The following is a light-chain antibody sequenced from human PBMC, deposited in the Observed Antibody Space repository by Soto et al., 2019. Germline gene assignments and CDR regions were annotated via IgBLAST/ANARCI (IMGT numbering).Light chain of an antibody. J-gene: IGLJ3*02. CDR3: CSYAGSTTVWV. CDR1: SSDVGSYDV. Sequence: QSVLTQPASVSGSPGQSITISCTGTSSDVGSYDVVSWYQQHPGKAPQLIIYEVAQRPSGVSDRFSGSKSGSTASLTISGLQAEDEAHYFCCSYAGSTTVWVFGGGTKVTVL. V-gene: IGLV2-23*02. CDR2: EVA.